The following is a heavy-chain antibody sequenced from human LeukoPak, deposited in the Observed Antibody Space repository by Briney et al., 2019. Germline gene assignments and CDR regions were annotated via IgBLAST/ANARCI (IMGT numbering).Heavy chain of an antibody. CDR2: VSYDGST. D-gene: IGHD4-11*01. Sequence: SETLSLTCTVSGGSISSYYWSWVRQPPAKGLEWIGYVSYDGSTNYSPSLKSRVTISLYTSKNQYSLNLSSATTADTAVYYCARTTTTFDDWGQGTLVTVSS. V-gene: IGHV4-59*01. CDR1: GGSISSYY. J-gene: IGHJ4*02. CDR3: ARTTTTFDD.